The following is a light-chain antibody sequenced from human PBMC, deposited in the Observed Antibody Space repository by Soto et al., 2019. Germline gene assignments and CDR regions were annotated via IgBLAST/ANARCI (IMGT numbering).Light chain of an antibody. V-gene: IGKV4-1*01. CDR2: WAS. CDR3: QQYYSDPQT. CDR1: QNVLYSSNNNNN. Sequence: EIVMTQSPGSLAVSLGERATINCKSIQNVLYSSNNNNNLAWYQQKPGKPPKLLXYWASTRESGVPERFSGSGSGTDFTLTISSLQAEDVEVYYCQQYYSDPQTFGQGTKVDIK. J-gene: IGKJ1*01.